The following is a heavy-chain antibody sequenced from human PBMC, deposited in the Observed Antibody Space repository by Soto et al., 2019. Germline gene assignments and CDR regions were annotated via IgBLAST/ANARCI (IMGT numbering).Heavy chain of an antibody. V-gene: IGHV5-10-1*01. CDR1: GYSFTSYW. D-gene: IGHD6-6*01. J-gene: IGHJ6*02. CDR3: ARQQLAPGGYGMDV. CDR2: IDPSDSYT. Sequence: GESLTLSCKGSGYSFTSYWISWVRQMPGKGLEWMGRIDPSDSYTNYSPSFQGHVTISADKSISTAYLLWSSLKASDAAVYYCARQQLAPGGYGMDVWGQGTTVTVSS.